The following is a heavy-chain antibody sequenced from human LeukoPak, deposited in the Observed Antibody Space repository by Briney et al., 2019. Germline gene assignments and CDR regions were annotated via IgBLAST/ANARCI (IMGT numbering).Heavy chain of an antibody. CDR3: ARTAPPYYYGSGSLNWFDP. D-gene: IGHD3-10*01. J-gene: IGHJ5*02. Sequence: PGGPLRLSCAASGFTFSSYEMNWVRQAPGKGLEWVSYISSSGSTIYYADSVKGRFTISRDSAKNSLYLQMNSLRAEDTAVYYCARTAPPYYYGSGSLNWFDPWGQGTLVTVSS. V-gene: IGHV3-48*03. CDR1: GFTFSSYE. CDR2: ISSSGSTI.